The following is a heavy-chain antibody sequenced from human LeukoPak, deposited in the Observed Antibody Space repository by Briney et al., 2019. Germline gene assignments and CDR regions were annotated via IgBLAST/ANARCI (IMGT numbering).Heavy chain of an antibody. CDR1: GYTFTSYG. Sequence: ASVKVSCKASGYTFTSYGISWVRQAPGQGLEWMGWISAYNGNTNYAQKLQGRVTMTTDTSTSTAYMELRSLRSDDTAVYYCAREGGGCSSTSRYDYYMDVWGKGTTVTVSS. D-gene: IGHD2-2*01. CDR2: ISAYNGNT. V-gene: IGHV1-18*01. J-gene: IGHJ6*03. CDR3: AREGGGCSSTSRYDYYMDV.